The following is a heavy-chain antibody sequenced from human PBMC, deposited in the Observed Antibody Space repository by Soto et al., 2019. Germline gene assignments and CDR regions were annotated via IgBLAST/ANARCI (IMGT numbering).Heavy chain of an antibody. Sequence: SETMSHTNTVIAGSIRSRTFSWSWLRQDPGKGSEWIGNIYYNGTTTYSPSLESRLTISLDPFKNQFSLTLKSVTAADTAVYYCAAVPYYGILTGYYGAFDIWGQGTMVT. J-gene: IGHJ3*02. V-gene: IGHV4-31*03. CDR1: AGSIRSRTFS. CDR3: AAVPYYGILTGYYGAFDI. CDR2: IYYNGTT. D-gene: IGHD3-9*01.